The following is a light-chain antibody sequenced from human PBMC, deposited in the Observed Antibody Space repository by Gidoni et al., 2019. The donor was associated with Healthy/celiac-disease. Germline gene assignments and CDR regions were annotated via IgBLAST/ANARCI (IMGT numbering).Light chain of an antibody. Sequence: GSPGQSITISCTGTSSDVGSYNLVSWYQQHPGKAPKLLIYEGSKRPSGVSNRFSGSKSGNTASLTISGLQAEDEADYYCCSYAGSSNWVFGGGTKLTVL. CDR2: EGS. J-gene: IGLJ3*02. CDR3: CSYAGSSNWV. V-gene: IGLV2-23*01. CDR1: SSDVGSYNL.